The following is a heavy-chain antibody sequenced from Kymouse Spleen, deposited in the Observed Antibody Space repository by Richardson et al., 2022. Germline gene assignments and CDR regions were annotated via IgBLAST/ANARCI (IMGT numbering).Heavy chain of an antibody. D-gene: IGHD7-27*02. CDR3: AREANWGWYFDY. CDR1: GGSVSSGSYY. J-gene: IGHJ4*02. Sequence: QVQLQESGPGLVKPSETLSLTCTVSGGSVSSGSYYWSWIRQPPGKGLEWIGYIYYSGSTNYNPSLKSRVTISVDTSKNQFSLKLSSVTAADTAVYYCAREANWGWYFDYWGQGTLVTVSS. V-gene: IGHV4-61*01. CDR2: IYYSGST.